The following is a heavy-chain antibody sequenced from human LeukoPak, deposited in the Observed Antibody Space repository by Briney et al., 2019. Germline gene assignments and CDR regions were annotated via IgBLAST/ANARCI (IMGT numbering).Heavy chain of an antibody. D-gene: IGHD3-3*01. V-gene: IGHV3-7*01. CDR3: ARDYDFWSGYYVD. CDR1: GFTFSSYW. Sequence: GGSLRLSCAASGFTFSSYWMSWVRQAPGKGLEWVANIKQDGSEKHYVDSVKGRFTISRDNAKNSLYLQMNSLRAEDTAVYYCARDYDFWSGYYVDWGQGTLVTVSS. J-gene: IGHJ4*02. CDR2: IKQDGSEK.